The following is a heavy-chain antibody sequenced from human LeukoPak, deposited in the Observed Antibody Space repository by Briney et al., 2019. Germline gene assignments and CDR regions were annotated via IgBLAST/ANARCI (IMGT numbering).Heavy chain of an antibody. D-gene: IGHD4-17*01. CDR2: IRGDGRQK. CDR3: TRDRNYGDLGYDAFDI. J-gene: IGHJ3*02. Sequence: GGSLRLSCEASGFSFSTSWMIWVRRAPGKGLEWVANIRGDGRQKYYLDSVKGRFTISRDNGKNSLYLQMNSLRAEDTAVYYCTRDRNYGDLGYDAFDIWGQGTMVTVSS. V-gene: IGHV3-7*01. CDR1: GFSFSTSW.